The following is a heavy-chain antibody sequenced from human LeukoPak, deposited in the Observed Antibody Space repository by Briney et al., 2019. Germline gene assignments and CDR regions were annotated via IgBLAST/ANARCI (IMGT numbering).Heavy chain of an antibody. V-gene: IGHV4-59*08. CDR3: ARHTYDSSGYYSDAFDI. Sequence: SETLSLTCTVSGGSITSYYWSWIRQPPGRGLEWIGYIYYSGSTNYNPSLNSRVTISVDTFKNQFSLKLSSVTAADTAVYYCARHTYDSSGYYSDAFDIWGQGTMVTVSS. J-gene: IGHJ3*02. D-gene: IGHD3-22*01. CDR2: IYYSGST. CDR1: GGSITSYY.